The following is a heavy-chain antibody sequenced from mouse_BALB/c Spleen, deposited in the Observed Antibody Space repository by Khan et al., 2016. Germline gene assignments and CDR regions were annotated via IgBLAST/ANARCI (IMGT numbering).Heavy chain of an antibody. V-gene: IGHV9-3-1*01. CDR3: TGGPNYEDYFDY. D-gene: IGHD2-1*01. CDR1: GYTFANYG. J-gene: IGHJ2*01. CDR2: INTYTGEP. Sequence: QMQLVQSGPELKKPGETVKISCNVSGYTFANYGMNRVKQAPGKGIKWRGWINTYTGEPTCADAFKGRIAFPLDTSAYPLYLQINNVNNEDTATYFCTGGPNYEDYFDYWGQGTTLTVSS.